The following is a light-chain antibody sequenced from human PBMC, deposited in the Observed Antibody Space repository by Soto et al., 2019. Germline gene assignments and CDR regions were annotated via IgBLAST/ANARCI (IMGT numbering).Light chain of an antibody. CDR2: AAS. CDR1: QSISSY. Sequence: IPVTQTPTSLSASVGDRVTITCQSSQSISSYLNWYQQKPGKAPKLLIYAASSLQSGVPSRFSGSGSGTDFTLTISSLQPEDFATYYCQQSYSTPPWPFGQGTKVDIK. CDR3: QQSYSTPPWP. V-gene: IGKV1-39*01. J-gene: IGKJ1*01.